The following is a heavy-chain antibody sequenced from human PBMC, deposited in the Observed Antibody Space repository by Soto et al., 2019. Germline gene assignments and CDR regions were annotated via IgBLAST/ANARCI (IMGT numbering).Heavy chain of an antibody. V-gene: IGHV3-21*01. CDR2: ISSSSSYI. CDR3: ARFGRNRDYYYGMDV. D-gene: IGHD3-16*01. J-gene: IGHJ6*02. Sequence: GGSLRLSCAASGFTFSSYSMNWVRQAPGKGLEWVSSISSSSSYIYYADSVKGRFTISRDNAKNSLYLQMNSLRAEDTAVYYCARFGRNRDYYYGMDVWGQGTTVTVSS. CDR1: GFTFSSYS.